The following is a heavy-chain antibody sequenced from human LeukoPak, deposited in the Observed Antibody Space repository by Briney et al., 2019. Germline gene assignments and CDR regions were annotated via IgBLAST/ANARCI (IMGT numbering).Heavy chain of an antibody. CDR2: ISSSSRTI. CDR1: GFTFSSYN. V-gene: IGHV3-48*01. J-gene: IGHJ6*04. Sequence: GGSLRLSCAASGFTFSSYNMNWVRQAPGKGLEWVSYISSSSRTIYYADSVKGRFTISRDNAKNSLYLQMNSLRAEDTAVYYCAELGITMIGGVWGKGTTVTISS. D-gene: IGHD3-10*02. CDR3: AELGITMIGGV.